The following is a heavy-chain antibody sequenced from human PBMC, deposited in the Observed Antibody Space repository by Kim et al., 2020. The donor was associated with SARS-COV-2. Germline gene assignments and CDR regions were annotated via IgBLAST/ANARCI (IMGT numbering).Heavy chain of an antibody. V-gene: IGHV3-23*01. CDR3: AKVAPSQGGEYGYFDY. Sequence: GGSLRLSCAASGFTFSSYAMSWVRQAPGKGLEWVSAISGSGGSTYYADSVKGRFTISRDNSKNTLYLQMNSLRAEDTAVYYCAKVAPSQGGEYGYFDYCGQGALFTVSS. CDR2: ISGSGGST. D-gene: IGHD4-17*01. J-gene: IGHJ4*02. CDR1: GFTFSSYA.